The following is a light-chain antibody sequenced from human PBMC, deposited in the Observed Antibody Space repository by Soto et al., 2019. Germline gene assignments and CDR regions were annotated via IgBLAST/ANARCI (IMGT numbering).Light chain of an antibody. CDR3: QQYNGYRWT. J-gene: IGKJ1*01. CDR2: KAS. V-gene: IGKV1-5*03. CDR1: QSIFNW. Sequence: DIQMTQSPSTLSASVGDRVTITCRASQSIFNWLAWYQRKPGKAPKILIYKASSLESGVPSRFSGSGSGTEFTLTISSLQPDDFATYYCQQYNGYRWTFGQGTKVEIK.